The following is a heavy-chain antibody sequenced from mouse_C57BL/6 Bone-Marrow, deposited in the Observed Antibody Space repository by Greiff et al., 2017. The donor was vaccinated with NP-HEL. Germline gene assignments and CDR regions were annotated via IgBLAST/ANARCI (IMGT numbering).Heavy chain of an antibody. J-gene: IGHJ2*01. CDR3: ARGPLGNFDY. V-gene: IGHV5-16*01. CDR2: INYDGSST. CDR1: GFTFSDYY. Sequence: EVKLMESEGGLVQPGSSMKLSCTASGFTFSDYYMAWVRQVPEKGLEWVANINYDGSSTYYLDSLKSRFIISSDNAKNILYLQMSSLKSEDTATYYCARGPLGNFDYWGQGTTLTVSS.